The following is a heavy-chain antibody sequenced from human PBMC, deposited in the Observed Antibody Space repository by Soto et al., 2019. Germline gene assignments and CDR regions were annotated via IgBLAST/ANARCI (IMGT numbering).Heavy chain of an antibody. Sequence: PGGSLRLSCAASGFTVSSYVMSWVRQAPGKGLEGVSAISGSGGNTYYADSVKGRFTISRDNSKNTLSLQMNSLRAEDTALYFCAKEMGDYYDSSGSWFDPWGQGTLVTVSS. J-gene: IGHJ5*02. CDR2: ISGSGGNT. D-gene: IGHD3-22*01. V-gene: IGHV3-23*01. CDR3: AKEMGDYYDSSGSWFDP. CDR1: GFTVSSYV.